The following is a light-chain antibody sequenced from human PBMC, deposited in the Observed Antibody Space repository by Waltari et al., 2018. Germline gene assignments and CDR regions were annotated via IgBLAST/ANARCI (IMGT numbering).Light chain of an antibody. J-gene: IGKJ1*01. CDR2: WAS. CDR1: QKRLYNPNDKNY. Sequence: DIGVTQSPDSLAVSPGERATTHCKSSQKRLYNPNDKNYSAWYQQKPGQPPKLLIYWASTRHSGVPDRFSGSGSATDFTLTISSLQAEDVAVYYCQQYYSRRTFGQGTKVEIK. V-gene: IGKV4-1*01. CDR3: QQYYSRRT.